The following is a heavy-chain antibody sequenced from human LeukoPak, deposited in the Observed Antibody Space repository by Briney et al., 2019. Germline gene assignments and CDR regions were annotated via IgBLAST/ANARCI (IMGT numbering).Heavy chain of an antibody. Sequence: PGGSLRLSCAASGFSFSSYWMSWVRQAPGKGLEWVANIKQDGSEKYYVDSVKGRFTISRDNAKNSLYLQMNSLRAEDTALYYCARSSGWYSLPSLDYWGQGTLVTVSS. V-gene: IGHV3-7*03. CDR2: IKQDGSEK. D-gene: IGHD6-19*01. CDR3: ARSSGWYSLPSLDY. CDR1: GFSFSSYW. J-gene: IGHJ4*02.